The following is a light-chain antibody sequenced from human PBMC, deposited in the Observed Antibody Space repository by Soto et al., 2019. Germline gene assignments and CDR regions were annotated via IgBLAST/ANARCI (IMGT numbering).Light chain of an antibody. V-gene: IGKV1-39*01. J-gene: IGKJ3*01. CDR3: QQSYSTPRVT. CDR2: AAS. Sequence: QMTQSPSSLSAAVGYRFTITCRSSQIFSTYLNRYKQKPAKAPNFLIYAASSLQPGVPSRFSGSGSGTDFTLTISSLQPEEFATYYCQQSYSTPRVTFGPGTKVDIK. CDR1: QIFSTY.